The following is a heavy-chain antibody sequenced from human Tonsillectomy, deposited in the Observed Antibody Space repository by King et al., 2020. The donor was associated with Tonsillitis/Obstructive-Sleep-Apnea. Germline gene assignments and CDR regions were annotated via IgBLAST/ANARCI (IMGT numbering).Heavy chain of an antibody. CDR2: VYSGGST. J-gene: IGHJ3*02. Sequence: VQLVESGGGLIQPGGSLRLSCAASWFTVRSNYMSWVRPSPGEGLEGVSVVYSGGSTNYADSVKGRFTLSRDDSKNTLYLQTNTLRAEDTAVYYCARGLPVAGQGAFDIWGQGTMVTFSS. V-gene: IGHV3-53*01. D-gene: IGHD6-19*01. CDR1: WFTVRSNY. CDR3: ARGLPVAGQGAFDI.